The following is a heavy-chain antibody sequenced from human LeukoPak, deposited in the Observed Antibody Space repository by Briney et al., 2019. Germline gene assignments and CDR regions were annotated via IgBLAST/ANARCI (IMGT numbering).Heavy chain of an antibody. D-gene: IGHD3-10*01. CDR1: GYTFTSYH. V-gene: IGHV1-46*01. J-gene: IGHJ6*03. CDR2: INPSGGTT. CDR3: ARGRKVLLWFVGYYMDV. Sequence: ASVKVSCKASGYTFTSYHMHWVRQAAGQGLEWMGIINPSGGTTNYAQKFRGTVTMTRNTSISTAYMELSSLRSEDTAVYYCARGRKVLLWFVGYYMDVWGKGTTVTISS.